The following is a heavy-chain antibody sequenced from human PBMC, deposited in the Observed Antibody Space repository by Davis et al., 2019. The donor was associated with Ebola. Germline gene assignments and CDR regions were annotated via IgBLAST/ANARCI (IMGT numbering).Heavy chain of an antibody. CDR3: ARGPMYYYDSSGYYSGYNWFDP. J-gene: IGHJ5*02. D-gene: IGHD3-22*01. CDR2: INHSGST. CDR1: GGSFSGYY. Sequence: SETLSLTCAVYGGSFSGYYWSWIRQPPGKGLEWIGEINHSGSTNYNPSLKSRVTISVDTPKNQFSLKLSSVTAADTAVYYCARGPMYYYDSSGYYSGYNWFDPWGQGTLVTVSS. V-gene: IGHV4-34*01.